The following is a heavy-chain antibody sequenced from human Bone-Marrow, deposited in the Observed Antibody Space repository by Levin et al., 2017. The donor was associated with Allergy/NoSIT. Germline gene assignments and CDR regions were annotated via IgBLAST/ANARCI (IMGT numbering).Heavy chain of an antibody. CDR3: ARDKLHSGTPTSAGFWYYYYYGMDV. D-gene: IGHD1-26*01. CDR1: GFTFSSYG. CDR2: IWYDGSNK. V-gene: IGHV3-33*01. J-gene: IGHJ6*02. Sequence: PGGSLRLSCAASGFTFSSYGMHWVRQAPGKGLEWVAVIWYDGSNKYYADSVKGRFTISRDNSKNTLYLQMNSLRAEDTAVYYCARDKLHSGTPTSAGFWYYYYYGMDVWGQGTTVTVSS.